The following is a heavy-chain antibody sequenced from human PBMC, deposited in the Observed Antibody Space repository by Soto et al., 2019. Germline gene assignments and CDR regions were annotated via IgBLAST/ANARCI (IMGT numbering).Heavy chain of an antibody. CDR1: GGIFNSYA. Sequence: QVHLVQSGAEVKKPGSSVKVSCKTSGGIFNSYALSWVRQAPGQGPEWMGQIIPIFGSPKYAQKFQGRLTIIADESTITAYMELSSLTSEDTAMYFCAREKFSNFFDPWGQGTQVTVSS. CDR3: AREKFSNFFDP. CDR2: IIPIFGSP. J-gene: IGHJ5*02. D-gene: IGHD3-3*01. V-gene: IGHV1-69*01.